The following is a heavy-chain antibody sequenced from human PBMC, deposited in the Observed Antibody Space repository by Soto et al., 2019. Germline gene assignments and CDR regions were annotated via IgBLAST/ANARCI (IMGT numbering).Heavy chain of an antibody. Sequence: SETLSLPCTVSGASISPYYSTWIRQPPGKGLEWLGYIFSSGHTTYNPSFKSRVTISVYTSKYQFSLKLCSVTAADTAVYYCASEYCYGSSSYRGRDVRDQGTTVTVSS. J-gene: IGHJ6*02. CDR2: IFSSGHT. CDR1: GASISPYY. V-gene: IGHV4-59*01. CDR3: ASEYCYGSSSYRGRDV. D-gene: IGHD3-10*01.